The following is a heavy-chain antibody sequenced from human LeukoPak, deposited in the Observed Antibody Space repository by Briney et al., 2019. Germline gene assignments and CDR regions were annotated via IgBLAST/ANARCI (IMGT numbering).Heavy chain of an antibody. J-gene: IGHJ4*02. CDR2: ISSSSSYI. V-gene: IGHV3-21*01. CDR1: GFTFSSYS. Sequence: GGYLRLSWAASGFTFSSYSINWVRQAPGKGVEWDSSISSSSSYIYYADSVKGRFTISRDNAKNSLYLQMNSLRAEDTAVYYCASDSYSYCSYWGQGTLVTVSS. D-gene: IGHD5-18*01. CDR3: ASDSYSYCSY.